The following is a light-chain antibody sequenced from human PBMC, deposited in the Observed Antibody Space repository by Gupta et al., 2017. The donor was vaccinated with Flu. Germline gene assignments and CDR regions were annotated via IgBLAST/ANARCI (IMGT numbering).Light chain of an antibody. CDR3: CSYGGSKF. J-gene: IGLJ2*01. V-gene: IGLV2-8*01. CDR2: EVT. Sequence: QSALTQPPSVSGSPGQSVTISCTGTSSDVGGYNYVPWYQQHPGKAPKLVVCEVTTRPSGVPARFSGSKSGTPATLTVSGVLAEDEADYYCCSYGGSKFFGGGTKLTVL. CDR1: SSDVGGYNY.